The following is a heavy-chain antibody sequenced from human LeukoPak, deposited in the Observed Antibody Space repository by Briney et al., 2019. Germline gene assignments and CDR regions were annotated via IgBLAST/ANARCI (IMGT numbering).Heavy chain of an antibody. CDR3: ATYSGYDLDAWFDP. CDR1: GFSVGGNY. D-gene: IGHD5-12*01. Sequence: GGSLRLSCVASGFSVGGNYMSWVRQAPGKGLQWVSVIYSGGSTYYAGSVKGRFTISRDTSKNTLYLQMISLRAEDTAVYYCATYSGYDLDAWFDPWGQGTLVTVSS. J-gene: IGHJ5*02. V-gene: IGHV3-66*01. CDR2: IYSGGST.